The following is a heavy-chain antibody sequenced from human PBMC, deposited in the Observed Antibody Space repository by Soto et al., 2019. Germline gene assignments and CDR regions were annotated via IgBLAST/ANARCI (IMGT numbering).Heavy chain of an antibody. CDR1: GASITGSSY. Sequence: TLSLTCTVSGASITGSSYWSWILQPAGKGLEWIGRFSLSGTTNYNPSLRSRVTMSADVSKNQFSLRLTSVTAADTALYYCARGMTPPGAPAWYYFDSWGQGTLVTVSS. D-gene: IGHD2-8*02. CDR3: ARGMTPPGAPAWYYFDS. J-gene: IGHJ4*02. CDR2: FSLSGTT. V-gene: IGHV4-4*07.